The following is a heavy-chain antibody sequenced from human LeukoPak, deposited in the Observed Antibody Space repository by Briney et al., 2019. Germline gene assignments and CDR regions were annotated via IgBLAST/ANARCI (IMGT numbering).Heavy chain of an antibody. D-gene: IGHD5-24*01. J-gene: IGHJ4*02. CDR3: ARADMTTITYPEY. CDR1: GFTFSSYS. V-gene: IGHV3-21*01. Sequence: KTGGSLRLSCAASGFTFSSYSMNWVRQAPGTGLEWVASITSSSSHVYYADSVKGRFTISRDNAKDSLYLQMNSLRAEDTAVYYCARADMTTITYPEYWGQGTPVTVSS. CDR2: ITSSSSHV.